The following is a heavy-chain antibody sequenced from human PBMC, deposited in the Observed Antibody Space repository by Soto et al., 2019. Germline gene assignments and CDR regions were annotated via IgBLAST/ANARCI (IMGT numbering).Heavy chain of an antibody. Sequence: APVKVSCKASGYTFTSNGISWVRQAPGQGLEWMGWISTAHSDIGYAPKFQGRVTLSKDTYTSTAYMELSSLRSEDTAVYYCARERSITMVRGVNEIYFDYWGQGTLVTVSS. CDR3: ARERSITMVRGVNEIYFDY. CDR1: GYTFTSNG. CDR2: ISTAHSDI. D-gene: IGHD3-10*01. J-gene: IGHJ4*02. V-gene: IGHV1-18*01.